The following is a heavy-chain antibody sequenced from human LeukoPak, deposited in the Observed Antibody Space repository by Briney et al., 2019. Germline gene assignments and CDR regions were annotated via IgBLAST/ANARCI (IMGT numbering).Heavy chain of an antibody. Sequence: GGSLRLSCAASGFTFSDYYMSWVRQAPGKGLEWVSAISGSGGSTYYADSVKGRFTISRDNSKNTLYLQMNSLRDEDTAVYYCARVYGSGSPPDYWGQGTLVTVSS. CDR1: GFTFSDYY. V-gene: IGHV3-23*01. D-gene: IGHD3-10*01. CDR2: ISGSGGST. J-gene: IGHJ4*02. CDR3: ARVYGSGSPPDY.